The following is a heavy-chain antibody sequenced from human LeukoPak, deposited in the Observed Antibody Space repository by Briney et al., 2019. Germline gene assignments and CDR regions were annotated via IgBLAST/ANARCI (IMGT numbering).Heavy chain of an antibody. CDR1: GGSINSGNYY. D-gene: IGHD3-22*01. CDR2: IYYSGST. V-gene: IGHV4-30-4*01. J-gene: IGHJ6*02. Sequence: SETLSLTCTVSGGSINSGNYYWSWIRQPPGKGLEWIGYIYYSGSTHYNPSLKSRITISVDTSKNQFSLKLSSVTAADTAVYYCARSLDSSGYFSNYYYYYGMDVWGQGTTVTVSS. CDR3: ARSLDSSGYFSNYYYYYGMDV.